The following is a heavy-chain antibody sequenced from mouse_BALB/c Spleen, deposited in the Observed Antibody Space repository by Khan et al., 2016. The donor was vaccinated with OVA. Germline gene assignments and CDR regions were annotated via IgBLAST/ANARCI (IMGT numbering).Heavy chain of an antibody. CDR2: ISSGGDYT. D-gene: IGHD4-1*01. CDR3: ASHLTGSFAY. V-gene: IGHV5-6*01. J-gene: IGHJ3*01. Sequence: EVELVESGGDLVEPGGSLKLSCAASGFTFSSYSMSWVRQTPDKRLEWVATISSGGDYTYYPDIVKGRFTISRDNAKNTLYLQMSSLKSEDTAMXYCASHLTGSFAYWGQGTLVAVSA. CDR1: GFTFSSYS.